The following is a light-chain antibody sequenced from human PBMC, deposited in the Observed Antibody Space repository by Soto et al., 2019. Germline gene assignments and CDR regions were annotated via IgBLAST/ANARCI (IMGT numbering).Light chain of an antibody. V-gene: IGLV2-14*01. CDR3: SSYTSNSSPYV. J-gene: IGLJ1*01. Sequence: LTQPASVSGSPGQSITISCTGTSSDVGGYTFVSWYQQHPGKAPKLMIYEVSNRPSGVSNRFSGSKSGNTASLTISGLQAEDEADYYCSSYTSNSSPYVFGTGTKVTVL. CDR1: SSDVGGYTF. CDR2: EVS.